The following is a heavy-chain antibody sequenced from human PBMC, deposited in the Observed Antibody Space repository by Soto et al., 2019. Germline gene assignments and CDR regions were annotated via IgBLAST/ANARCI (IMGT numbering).Heavy chain of an antibody. Sequence: GGSLRLSCAASGFTFSSYAMSWVRQAPGKGLEWVSAISGSGGSTYYADSVKGRFTISRDNSKNTLYLQMNSLRAEDTAVYYCAKDRCTNGVCYSPQMGYYYYGMDVWGQGTTVTVSS. CDR1: GFTFSSYA. J-gene: IGHJ6*02. V-gene: IGHV3-23*01. D-gene: IGHD2-8*01. CDR3: AKDRCTNGVCYSPQMGYYYYGMDV. CDR2: ISGSGGST.